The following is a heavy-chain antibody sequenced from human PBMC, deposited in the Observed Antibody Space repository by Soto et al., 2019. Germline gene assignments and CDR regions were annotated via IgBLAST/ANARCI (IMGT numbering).Heavy chain of an antibody. CDR3: ARAFHFDFWSDNWFDP. D-gene: IGHD3-3*01. Sequence: SETLSLTCTVSGGSISSYYWSLIRQPPGKGLEWIGYIYYSGSTNYNPSLKSRVTISVDTSKNQFSLKLTSVTAADTAVYYCARAFHFDFWSDNWFDPWGQGTLVTVSS. V-gene: IGHV4-59*01. CDR1: GGSISSYY. CDR2: IYYSGST. J-gene: IGHJ5*02.